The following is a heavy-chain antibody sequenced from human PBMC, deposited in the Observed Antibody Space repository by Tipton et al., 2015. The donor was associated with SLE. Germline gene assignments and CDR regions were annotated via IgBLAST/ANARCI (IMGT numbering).Heavy chain of an antibody. V-gene: IGHV3-23*01. J-gene: IGHJ6*02. D-gene: IGHD3-3*01. CDR1: GFTFSSYA. Sequence: GSLRLSCAASGFTFSSYAMSWVRQAPGKGLEWVSAISGSGGSTYYADSVKGRFTISRDNSKNTLYLQMNSLRAEDTAVYYCAKDLGIFGVVGEGMDVWGQGITVTVSS. CDR2: ISGSGGST. CDR3: AKDLGIFGVVGEGMDV.